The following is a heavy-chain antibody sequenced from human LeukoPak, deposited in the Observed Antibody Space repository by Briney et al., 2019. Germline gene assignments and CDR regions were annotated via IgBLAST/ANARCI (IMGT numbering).Heavy chain of an antibody. CDR3: VWAGYYDSSGYKGYFDY. Sequence: GASVKVSCKASGGTFSSYAISWVRPAPGQGLEWMGGIIPIFGTANYAQKFQGRVTITADESTSTAYMELSSLRSEDTAVYYCVWAGYYDSSGYKGYFDYWGQGTLVTVSS. J-gene: IGHJ4*02. V-gene: IGHV1-69*13. CDR1: GGTFSSYA. CDR2: IIPIFGTA. D-gene: IGHD3-22*01.